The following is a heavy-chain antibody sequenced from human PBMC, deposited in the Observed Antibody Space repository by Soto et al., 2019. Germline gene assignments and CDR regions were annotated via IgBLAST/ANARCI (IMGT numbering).Heavy chain of an antibody. Sequence: SETLSLTCAVSSGSIRSSNWWSWVRQPPGKGLEWIGEIYHSGSTNYNPSLKSRVTISVDKSKNQFSLKLSSVTAADTAVYYCARLPPRVVPAAKDPQYYYYYYMDVWGKGTTVTVSS. CDR2: IYHSGST. D-gene: IGHD2-2*01. CDR3: ARLPPRVVPAAKDPQYYYYYYMDV. V-gene: IGHV4-4*02. J-gene: IGHJ6*03. CDR1: SGSIRSSNW.